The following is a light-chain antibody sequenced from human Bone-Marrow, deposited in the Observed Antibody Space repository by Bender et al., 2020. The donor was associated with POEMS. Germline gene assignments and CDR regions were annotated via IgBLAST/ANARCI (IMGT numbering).Light chain of an antibody. CDR2: CDN. V-gene: IGLV1-44*01. Sequence: QSVLTQPPSASGTPGQRVTISCSGSNSNIGTNAVNCYQQFPGPAPKLPIDCDNQRPSGVPDRFYAFKSGTSASLAISGLQSEDEADYYCAAWDAGLSGGVFGGGTKLTVL. J-gene: IGLJ3*02. CDR1: NSNIGTNA. CDR3: AAWDAGLSGGV.